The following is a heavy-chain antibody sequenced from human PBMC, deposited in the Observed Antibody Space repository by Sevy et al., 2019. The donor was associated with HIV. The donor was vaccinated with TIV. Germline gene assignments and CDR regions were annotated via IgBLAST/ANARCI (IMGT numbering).Heavy chain of an antibody. CDR2: IYTSGST. CDR3: SRDEVGHGSSWFDY. V-gene: IGHV4-4*07. J-gene: IGHJ4*02. CDR1: GGSISSYY. Sequence: AETLSLTCTVSGGSISSYYWSCIRQPAGKGLEWIGRIYTSGSTNYNPSLKSRVTMSVDTSKNQFSLKLSSVTAADTAVYYCSRDEVGHGSSWFDYWGQGTMVTVSS. D-gene: IGHD6-13*01.